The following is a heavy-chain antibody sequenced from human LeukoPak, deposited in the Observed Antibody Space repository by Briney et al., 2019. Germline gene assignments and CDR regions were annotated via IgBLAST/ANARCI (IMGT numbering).Heavy chain of an antibody. CDR3: ARVGYYDSSGYHDAFDI. D-gene: IGHD3-22*01. V-gene: IGHV4-59*01. CDR1: CGSISSYY. J-gene: IGHJ3*02. CDR2: IYYSGST. Sequence: SETLSLTCTVSCGSISSYYWSWIRQPPGKGLEWIGYIYYSGSTNYNPSLKSRVTISVDTSKNQFSLKLSSVTAADTAVYYCARVGYYDSSGYHDAFDIWGQGTMVTVSS.